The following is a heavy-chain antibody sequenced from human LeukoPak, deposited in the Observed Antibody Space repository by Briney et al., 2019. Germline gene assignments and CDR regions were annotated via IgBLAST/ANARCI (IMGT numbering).Heavy chain of an antibody. CDR3: AREGSEYSYGSRGFDY. V-gene: IGHV1-46*01. CDR2: INPSGGST. CDR1: GYTFTSYY. J-gene: IGHJ4*02. Sequence: ASVKVSCKASGYTFTSYYMHWVRQAPGQGLEWMGIINPSGGSTTYAQKFQGRVTMTRDTSISTAYMELSRLRSDDTAVYYCAREGSEYSYGSRGFDYWGQGTLVTVSS. D-gene: IGHD5-18*01.